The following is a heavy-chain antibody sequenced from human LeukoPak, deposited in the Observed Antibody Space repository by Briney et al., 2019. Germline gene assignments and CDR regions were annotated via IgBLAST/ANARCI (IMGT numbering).Heavy chain of an antibody. CDR2: INQDGSQK. J-gene: IGHJ4*02. Sequence: AGSLTLSCAVSGFTFSSQWMSWVRQAPGKGLEWVAYINQDGSQKYYANSVKGRFTISRDTDKNSLYLQMTSLRAEDTAVYYCAGAAYWGQGTLVTVSS. V-gene: IGHV3-7*04. CDR3: AGAAY. CDR1: GFTFSSQW.